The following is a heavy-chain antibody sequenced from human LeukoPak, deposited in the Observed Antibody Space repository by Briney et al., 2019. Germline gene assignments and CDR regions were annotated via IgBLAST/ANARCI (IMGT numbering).Heavy chain of an antibody. CDR1: GYTFTSYD. V-gene: IGHV1-8*01. CDR2: MYPNSGNT. D-gene: IGHD2-2*02. J-gene: IGHJ6*03. Sequence: ASVKVSCKASGYTFTSYDINWVRQATGQGLEWMGWMYPNSGNTGYAQKFQGRVTMTRNTSISTAYMELSSLRSEDTAVYYCARSYCSSTSCYMVFHYYYMDVWGKGTTVTVSS. CDR3: ARSYCSSTSCYMVFHYYYMDV.